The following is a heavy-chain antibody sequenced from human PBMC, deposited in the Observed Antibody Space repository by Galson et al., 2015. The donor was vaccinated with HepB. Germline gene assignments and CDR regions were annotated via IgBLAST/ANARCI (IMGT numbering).Heavy chain of an antibody. CDR2: INPNSGGT. Sequence: SVKVSCKASGYTFTGYYMHWVRQAPGQGLGWMGWINPNSGGTNYAQKFQGWVTMTRDTSISTAYMELSRLRSDDTAVYYCARGEGPTIFGVLNWFDPWGQGTLVTVSS. CDR3: ARGEGPTIFGVLNWFDP. D-gene: IGHD3-3*01. CDR1: GYTFTGYY. J-gene: IGHJ5*02. V-gene: IGHV1-2*04.